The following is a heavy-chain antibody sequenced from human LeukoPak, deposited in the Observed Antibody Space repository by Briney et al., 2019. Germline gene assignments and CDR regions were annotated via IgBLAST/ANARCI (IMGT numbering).Heavy chain of an antibody. V-gene: IGHV3-9*01. Sequence: GGSLRLSCAASGFTFDDYAMHWVRQAPGKGLEWVSGISWNSGSIGYADSVKGRFTISRDNDKNSLYLQMNSLRAEDTALYYCAKDISAGVSAAGDYWGQGTLVTVSS. CDR2: ISWNSGSI. CDR3: AKDISAGVSAAGDY. D-gene: IGHD6-13*01. CDR1: GFTFDDYA. J-gene: IGHJ4*02.